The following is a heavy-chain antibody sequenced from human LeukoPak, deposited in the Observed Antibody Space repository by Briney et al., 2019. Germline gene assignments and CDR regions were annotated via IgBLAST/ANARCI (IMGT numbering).Heavy chain of an antibody. CDR1: GGSISSGDYY. J-gene: IGHJ4*02. Sequence: SQTPSLTCTVSGGSISSGDYYWSWLRQPPGKGLEWIGYIYYSGSTYYNPSLKSRVTISVDTSKNQFSLKLSSVTAADTAVYYCARDRSPQGYFDYWGQGTLVTVSS. CDR2: IYYSGST. CDR3: ARDRSPQGYFDY. D-gene: IGHD3-16*02. V-gene: IGHV4-30-4*01.